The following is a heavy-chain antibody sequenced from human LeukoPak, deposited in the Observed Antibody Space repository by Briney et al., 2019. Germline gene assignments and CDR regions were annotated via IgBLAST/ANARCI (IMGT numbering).Heavy chain of an antibody. CDR1: GGSFSGYY. D-gene: IGHD6-19*01. CDR3: ARIGSSGWYTGYYYGMDV. V-gene: IGHV4-34*01. J-gene: IGHJ6*02. Sequence: PSETLSLTCAVYGGSFSGYYWSWIRQPPGKGLEWIGEINHSGSTNYNPSLKSQVTISVDTSKNQFSLKLSSVTAADTAVYYCARIGSSGWYTGYYYGMDVWGQGTTVTVSS. CDR2: INHSGST.